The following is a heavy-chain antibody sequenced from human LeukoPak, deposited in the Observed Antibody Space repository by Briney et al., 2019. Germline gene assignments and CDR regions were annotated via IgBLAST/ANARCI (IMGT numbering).Heavy chain of an antibody. J-gene: IGHJ4*02. Sequence: PSETLSLTCTVSGGSISSYYWSWIRQPPGKGLEWIGEINHSGSTKYKSSHKRRVTISVDTSKNQFSLKLSSVTAADTDVYYCTRESGAFSPFGFWGQGTLVTVSS. D-gene: IGHD1-26*01. CDR3: TRESGAFSPFGF. CDR2: INHSGST. CDR1: GGSISSYY. V-gene: IGHV4-34*01.